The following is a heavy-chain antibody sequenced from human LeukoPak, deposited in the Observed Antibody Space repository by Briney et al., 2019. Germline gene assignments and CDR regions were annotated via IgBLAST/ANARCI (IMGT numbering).Heavy chain of an antibody. CDR2: ISSNGGST. CDR3: ARGTVTTYYYYGMDV. D-gene: IGHD4-17*01. J-gene: IGHJ6*02. CDR1: GFTFSSYA. V-gene: IGHV3-64*01. Sequence: GGSLRLSCAASGFTFSSYAMHWVRQASGKGLEYVSTISSNGGSTYYANSVKGRFTISRDNSKNTLYLQMGSLRAEDMAVYYCARGTVTTYYYYGMDVWGQGTTVTVSS.